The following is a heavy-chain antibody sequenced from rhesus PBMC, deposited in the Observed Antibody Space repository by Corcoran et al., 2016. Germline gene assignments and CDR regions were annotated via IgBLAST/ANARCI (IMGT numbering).Heavy chain of an antibody. Sequence: QVQLQESGPGVVKPSETLSLTCAVSGCSISSGYDWSLIRQLPGKGLGWFGYIYGSSGSTNYNPSLKNRVTISKAASKNQFSLKLSSVTAADTAVYYCARTASRRGWYFDLWGPGTPITISS. CDR1: GCSISSGYD. CDR2: IYGSSGST. CDR3: ARTASRRGWYFDL. D-gene: IGHD2-39*01. J-gene: IGHJ2*01. V-gene: IGHV4-76*01.